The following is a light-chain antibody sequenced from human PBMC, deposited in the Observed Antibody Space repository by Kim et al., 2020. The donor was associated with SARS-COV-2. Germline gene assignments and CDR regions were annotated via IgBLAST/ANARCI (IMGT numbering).Light chain of an antibody. CDR2: EAS. Sequence: VSVGDRATRTCRASQSISRCLAWYQQKLGKAPKLLIYEASSLESGVPSRFSGSGSGTEFTLTISSLQPEDFATYYCQQYNSYPRTFGRGTKVDIK. V-gene: IGKV1-5*03. J-gene: IGKJ1*01. CDR3: QQYNSYPRT. CDR1: QSISRC.